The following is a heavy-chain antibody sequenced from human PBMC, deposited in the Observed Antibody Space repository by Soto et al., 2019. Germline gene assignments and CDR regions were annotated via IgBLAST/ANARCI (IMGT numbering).Heavy chain of an antibody. V-gene: IGHV3-15*01. Sequence: GGSLRLSCAASGFTFSNAWMSWVRQAPGKGLEWVGRIKSKTDGGTTDYAAPVKGRFTISRDDSKNTLYLQMNSLKTEDTAVYYCTTMYSSSSEEYFQHWGQGTLVTVSS. CDR3: TTMYSSSSEEYFQH. D-gene: IGHD6-6*01. J-gene: IGHJ1*01. CDR2: IKSKTDGGTT. CDR1: GFTFSNAW.